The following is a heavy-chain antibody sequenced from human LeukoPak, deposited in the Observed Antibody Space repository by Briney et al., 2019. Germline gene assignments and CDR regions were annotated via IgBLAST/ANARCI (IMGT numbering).Heavy chain of an antibody. D-gene: IGHD4-11*01. CDR3: AREDHSNYNY. V-gene: IGHV3-7*01. Sequence: GSLRLSCAASGFTFSDYYMSWVRQAPGKGPEWVANIKQDGGERFYVDSVKGRFTISRDNAKNSLYLQMNSLRVEDTAVYYCAREDHSNYNYWGQGTLVTVSS. CDR1: GFTFSDYY. J-gene: IGHJ4*02. CDR2: IKQDGGER.